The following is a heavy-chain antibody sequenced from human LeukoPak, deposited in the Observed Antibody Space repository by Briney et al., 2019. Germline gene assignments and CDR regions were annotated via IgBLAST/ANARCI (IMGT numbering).Heavy chain of an antibody. CDR3: ARGPGLNWFDP. Sequence: PSQTLSLTCTVSGGSITSRDYYWSWIRQPPGKGLEWIGYVYYTGSTNYNPALKSRVTILVDTSKNKVSLSLKYMTAADAAVYFCARGPGLNWFDPWGQGTLVTVSS. CDR2: VYYTGST. J-gene: IGHJ5*02. V-gene: IGHV4-61*08. D-gene: IGHD1-14*01. CDR1: GGSITSRDYY.